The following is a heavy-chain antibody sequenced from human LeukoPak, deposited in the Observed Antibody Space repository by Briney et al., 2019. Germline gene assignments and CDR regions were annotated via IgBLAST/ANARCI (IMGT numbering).Heavy chain of an antibody. CDR3: AGTLTNVEAYDY. Sequence: SVKVSCKASGGTFSSYAISWVRQAPGQGLEWMGRIIPILGIANYAQKFQGRVTITADNSTRAAFMELSSLRSEDTAVYFCAGTLTNVEAYDYWGQGTLVTVSS. J-gene: IGHJ4*02. D-gene: IGHD1-1*01. V-gene: IGHV1-69*04. CDR1: GGTFSSYA. CDR2: IIPILGIA.